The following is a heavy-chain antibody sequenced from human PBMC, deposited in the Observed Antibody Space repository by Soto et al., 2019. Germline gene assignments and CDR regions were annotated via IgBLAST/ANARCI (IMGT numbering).Heavy chain of an antibody. Sequence: QVQLQQWGAGLLKPSETLSLTCAVYGGSFSGYYWSWIRQPPGKGLEWIGEINHSGSTNYNPSLKRRVTISVDTSKNQFSLKLSSVTAADTAVYYCARGPGDYSSSSDWGQGTLVTVSS. J-gene: IGHJ4*02. V-gene: IGHV4-34*01. CDR2: INHSGST. CDR1: GGSFSGYY. CDR3: ARGPGDYSSSSD. D-gene: IGHD6-6*01.